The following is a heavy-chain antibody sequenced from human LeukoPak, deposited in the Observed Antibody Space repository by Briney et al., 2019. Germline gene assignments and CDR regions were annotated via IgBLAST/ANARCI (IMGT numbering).Heavy chain of an antibody. CDR3: AKEVDGNSWYEFDY. V-gene: IGHV3-30*02. CDR2: IRYDGSNK. CDR1: GFIFSSYA. D-gene: IGHD6-13*01. J-gene: IGHJ4*02. Sequence: GESLRLSCAASGFIFSSYAMHWVRQAPGKGLEWVAFIRYDGSNKYYADSAKGRFTISRDNSKNTVYLQMNSLRAEDAAVYYCAKEVDGNSWYEFDYWGQGTLVTVSS.